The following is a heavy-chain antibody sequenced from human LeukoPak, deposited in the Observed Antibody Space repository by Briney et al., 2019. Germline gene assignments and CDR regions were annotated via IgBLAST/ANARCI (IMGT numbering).Heavy chain of an antibody. D-gene: IGHD5-24*01. CDR3: ARQKDGYSFIDS. V-gene: IGHV5-51*01. J-gene: IGHJ4*02. CDR2: IYPGDSDT. CDR1: GYSFTNYW. Sequence: GASLQISCKASGYSFTNYWIAWVRQMPGKGLEWMGIIYPGDSDTRYSPSFQGQVTISVDKSISTAYLQWSSLKASDTAMYYCARQKDGYSFIDSWGQGTLVTVSS.